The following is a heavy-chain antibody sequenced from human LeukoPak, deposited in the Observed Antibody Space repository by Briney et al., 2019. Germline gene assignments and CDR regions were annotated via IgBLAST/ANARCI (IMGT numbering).Heavy chain of an antibody. V-gene: IGHV3-21*01. CDR2: ISSSSSYI. J-gene: IGHJ5*02. D-gene: IGHD4-17*01. CDR1: GFTFSSYS. Sequence: GGSLRLSCAASGFTFSSYSMNWVRQAPGKGLEWVSSISSSSSYIYYADSVKGRFTISRDNAKNSLYLQMNSLRAEDTAVYYCAKGGEDYGDWWFDPWGQGTLVTVSS. CDR3: AKGGEDYGDWWFDP.